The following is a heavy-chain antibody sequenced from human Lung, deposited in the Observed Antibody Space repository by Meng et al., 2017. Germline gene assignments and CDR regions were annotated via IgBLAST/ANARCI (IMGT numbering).Heavy chain of an antibody. J-gene: IGHJ4*02. D-gene: IGHD3-10*01. CDR3: ARGTPGRSYCDY. CDR2: LGAHPGDT. V-gene: IGHV1-18*01. CDR1: DYTFTGYG. Sequence: QGQLLQAGAEVKQPGASLKVSGKASDYTFTGYGVCWVRQAPGQGLEWMAWLGAHPGDTSFAPKFLGRVTVTADTATATAYMELRSLRSDDTAVYYCARGTPGRSYCDYWGLGTLVTVSS.